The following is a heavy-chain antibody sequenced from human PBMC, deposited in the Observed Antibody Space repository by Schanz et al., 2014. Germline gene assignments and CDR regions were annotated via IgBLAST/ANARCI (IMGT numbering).Heavy chain of an antibody. CDR2: IWSDGSGK. CDR1: GFIFSNYG. V-gene: IGHV3-33*01. D-gene: IGHD3-9*01. J-gene: IGHJ6*02. Sequence: QVQLVESGGGVVQPGGSLRLSCAASGFIFSNYGMHWVRQAPGKGLEWVAVIWSDGSGKYYADSVKGRFTISRDSPKNTLYLQMNSLRAEDTALYYCARDAVPYYDKSMDVWGQGTTVAVSS. CDR3: ARDAVPYYDKSMDV.